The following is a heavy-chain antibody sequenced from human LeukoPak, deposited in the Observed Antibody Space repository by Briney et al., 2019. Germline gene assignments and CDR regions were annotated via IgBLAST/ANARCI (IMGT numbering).Heavy chain of an antibody. CDR2: ISWNSGSI. D-gene: IGHD2-2*01. CDR3: AKDYCGSSSCYYNY. CDR1: GFTFDDYA. V-gene: IGHV3-9*01. Sequence: GGSLRLSCAASGFTFDDYAMHWVRQAPGKGLEWVSGISWNSGSIDYADSVKGRFTISRDNAKNSLYLQMNSLRAEDTALYYCAKDYCGSSSCYYNYWGQGTLVTVSS. J-gene: IGHJ4*02.